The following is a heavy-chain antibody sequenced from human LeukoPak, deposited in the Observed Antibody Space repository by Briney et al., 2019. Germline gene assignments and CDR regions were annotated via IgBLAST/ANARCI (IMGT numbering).Heavy chain of an antibody. J-gene: IGHJ5*02. CDR2: IYRSGST. Sequence: PSQTLSLTCTVSGGSISSGSYYWSWIRQPAGKRLEWIGHIYRSGSTNYNPSLKSRVTISVDTSKNQFSLKLSSVTAADTAVYYCASMQLRTSWFDPWGQGTLVTVSS. CDR1: GGSISSGSYY. V-gene: IGHV4-61*09. D-gene: IGHD6-13*01. CDR3: ASMQLRTSWFDP.